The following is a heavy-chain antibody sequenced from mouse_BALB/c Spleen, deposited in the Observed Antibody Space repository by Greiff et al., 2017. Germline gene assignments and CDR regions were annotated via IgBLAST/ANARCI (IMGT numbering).Heavy chain of an antibody. D-gene: IGHD3-1*01. V-gene: IGHV14-3*02. Sequence: VHVKESGAELVKPGASVKLSCTASGFNIKDTYMHWVKQRPEQGLEWIGRIDPANGNTKYDPKFQGKATITADTSSNTAYLQLSSLTSEDTAVYYCARQLGLLAWFAYWGQGTLVTVSA. CDR3: ARQLGLLAWFAY. CDR2: IDPANGNT. J-gene: IGHJ3*01. CDR1: GFNIKDTY.